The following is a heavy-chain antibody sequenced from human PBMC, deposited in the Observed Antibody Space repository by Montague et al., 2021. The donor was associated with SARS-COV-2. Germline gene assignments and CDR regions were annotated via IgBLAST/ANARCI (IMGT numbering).Heavy chain of an antibody. Sequence: SETLSLTCAVHGGSFSTYFWNWIRQPPGKGLEWIGEIHHGGSTNYNPSLKSRVTISVDTSKNQFSLKLTSVAAADTAVYYCARVGDGVVTSPILGVGPYYSDYSLDVWGKGTPVTVSS. CDR2: IHHGGST. J-gene: IGHJ6*03. V-gene: IGHV4-34*01. CDR3: ARVGDGVVTSPILGVGPYYSDYSLDV. CDR1: GGSFSTYF. D-gene: IGHD4-23*01.